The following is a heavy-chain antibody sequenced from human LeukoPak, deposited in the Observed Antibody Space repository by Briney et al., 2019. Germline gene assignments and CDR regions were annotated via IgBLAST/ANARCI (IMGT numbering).Heavy chain of an antibody. V-gene: IGHV1-2*06. CDR3: ARDGDWQQLGYYYYYYMDV. D-gene: IGHD6-13*01. CDR1: GYTFTGYY. J-gene: IGHJ6*03. Sequence: GASVKVSCKASGYTFTGYYMHWVRQAPGQGLEWMGRINPNSGGTNYAQKFQGRVTMTRDTSISTACMELSRLRSDDTAVYYCARDGDWQQLGYYYYYYMDVWGKGTTVTVSS. CDR2: INPNSGGT.